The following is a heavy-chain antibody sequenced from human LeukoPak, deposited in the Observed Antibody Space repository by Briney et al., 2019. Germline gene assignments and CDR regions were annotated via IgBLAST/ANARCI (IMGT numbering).Heavy chain of an antibody. V-gene: IGHV4-31*03. J-gene: IGHJ6*02. CDR2: IYYTGST. CDR3: ARGHFRLRYYYGMDV. D-gene: IGHD4-17*01. Sequence: RPSETLSLTCTVPGDSISNGGHYWSWLRQHPEKGLERIGSIYYTGSTYYNPSLKSRVTISVDTSENQFSLRLSSVTAADTAVYYCARGHFRLRYYYGMDVWGQGTTVTVSS. CDR1: GDSISNGGHY.